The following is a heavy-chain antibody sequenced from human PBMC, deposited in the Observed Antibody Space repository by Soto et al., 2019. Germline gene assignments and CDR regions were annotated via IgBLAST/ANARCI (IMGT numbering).Heavy chain of an antibody. Sequence: QVKLVESGGGEVQPGRSLRLSCAASRFIYSSYTMQWVRQAPGKGLEWRAVISYDGSENFYADSVKGRFNISRDNSKNTPYLQMNSLRAEDTVVYYCARQKGNYYDSSGPFDYWGQGTPVTVSS. CDR1: RFIYSSYT. D-gene: IGHD3-22*01. CDR3: ARQKGNYYDSSGPFDY. V-gene: IGHV3-30-3*01. CDR2: ISYDGSEN. J-gene: IGHJ4*02.